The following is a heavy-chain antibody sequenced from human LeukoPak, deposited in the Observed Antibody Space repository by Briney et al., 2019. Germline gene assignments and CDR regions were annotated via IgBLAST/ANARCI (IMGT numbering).Heavy chain of an antibody. CDR1: GYXFTDYY. V-gene: IGHV1-2*02. CDR2: INPHSGGT. D-gene: IGHD4-17*01. Sequence: ASVKVSCKASGYXFTDYYIYWVRQAPGQGREWMGWINPHSGGTNYAQKFQGRVTMTRDTSISTAYMELGGLRSDDTAIYYCARGRDYGDYLFDYWGQGTLVTVSS. CDR3: ARGRDYGDYLFDY. J-gene: IGHJ4*02.